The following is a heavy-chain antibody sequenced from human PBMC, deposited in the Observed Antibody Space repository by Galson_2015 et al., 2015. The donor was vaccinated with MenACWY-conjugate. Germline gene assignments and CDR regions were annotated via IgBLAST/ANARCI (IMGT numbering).Heavy chain of an antibody. Sequence: PALVKPTQTLTLTCTFSGFSLSSRGVGVGWIRQPPGKALEWLALIYWDDDKRYSPSLRSRLAITKDTSKNQVVLTMTNMDPVDTASYYCAHRPSYDSFPSWGQGTLVTVSS. CDR1: GFSLSSRGVG. CDR3: AHRPSYDSFPS. D-gene: IGHD3-22*01. CDR2: IYWDDDK. J-gene: IGHJ5*02. V-gene: IGHV2-5*02.